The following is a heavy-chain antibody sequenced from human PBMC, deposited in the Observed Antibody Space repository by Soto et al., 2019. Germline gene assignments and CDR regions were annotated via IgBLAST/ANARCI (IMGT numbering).Heavy chain of an antibody. CDR2: ISAYNGNT. CDR3: AREGTGGYCSGGSCYPARLSYYYYYGMDV. J-gene: IGHJ6*02. CDR1: GYTFTSYG. Sequence: QVQLVQSGAEVKKPGASVKVSCKASGYTFTSYGISWVRQAPGQGLEWMGWISAYNGNTNYAQKLQGRVTMTTATSTSTAYMELRSLRSDDTDVYYCAREGTGGYCSGGSCYPARLSYYYYYGMDVWGQGTTVTVSS. V-gene: IGHV1-18*01. D-gene: IGHD2-15*01.